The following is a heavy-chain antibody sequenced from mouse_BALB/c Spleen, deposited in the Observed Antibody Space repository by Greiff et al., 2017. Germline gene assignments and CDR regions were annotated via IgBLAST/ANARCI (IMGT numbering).Heavy chain of an antibody. D-gene: IGHD1-1*02. Sequence: VQVVESGAELVRPGTSVKISCKASGYTFTNYWLGWVKQRPGHGLEWIGDIYPGGGYTNYNEKFKGKATLTADTSSSTAYMQLSSLTSEDSAVYFCARYGGRDAMDYWGQGTSVTVSS. J-gene: IGHJ4*01. CDR2: IYPGGGYT. V-gene: IGHV1-63*02. CDR3: ARYGGRDAMDY. CDR1: GYTFTNYW.